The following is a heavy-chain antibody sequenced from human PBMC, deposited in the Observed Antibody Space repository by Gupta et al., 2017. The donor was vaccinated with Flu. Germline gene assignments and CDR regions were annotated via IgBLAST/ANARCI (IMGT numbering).Heavy chain of an antibody. V-gene: IGHV3-30-3*01. D-gene: IGHD4-17*01. CDR2: ISYDGGSI. CDR3: AGYGDFAS. Sequence: QEQLVESGGGVVQPGRCFGPPCAASGFSFSSYARYWVRQAPGKGLEWVAVISYDGGSIDYADSVKGRFTISRDNSKNTLYLQMNSLRADDTAVYYCAGYGDFASWGQGALVTVSS. CDR1: GFSFSSYA. J-gene: IGHJ4*02.